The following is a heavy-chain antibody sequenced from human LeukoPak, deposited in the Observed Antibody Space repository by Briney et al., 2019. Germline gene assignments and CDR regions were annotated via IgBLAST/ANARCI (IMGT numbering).Heavy chain of an antibody. CDR3: ARDTTYYDILTGYSNFDY. Sequence: PGGSLRLSCAAPGFTFSSYSMNWVRQAPGKGLEWVSYISSSSSTIYYADSVKGRFTISRDNAKNSLYLQMNSLRDEDTAVYYCARDTTYYDILTGYSNFDYWGQGTLVTVSS. V-gene: IGHV3-48*02. D-gene: IGHD3-9*01. CDR1: GFTFSSYS. CDR2: ISSSSSTI. J-gene: IGHJ4*02.